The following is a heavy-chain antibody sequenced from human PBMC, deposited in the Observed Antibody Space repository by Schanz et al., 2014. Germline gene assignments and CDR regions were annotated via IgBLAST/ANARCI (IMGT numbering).Heavy chain of an antibody. D-gene: IGHD1-1*01. V-gene: IGHV1-2*04. J-gene: IGHJ3*02. CDR3: ARDRVHGSGYYI. CDR1: GYTFTAYY. CDR2: IKPNSGVT. Sequence: GAEVKKPGASVKVSCKASGYTFTAYYMHWVRQAPGQGLQWMGWIKPNSGVTNYAQNFQGWVTMTRYTSISSAYMELSRLRSDDTSLNYCARDRVHGSGYYIGGQGSLVSVSS.